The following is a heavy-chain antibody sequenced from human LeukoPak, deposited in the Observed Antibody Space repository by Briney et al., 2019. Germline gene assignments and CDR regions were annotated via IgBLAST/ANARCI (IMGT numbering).Heavy chain of an antibody. CDR2: IYSGGTT. CDR1: GFTVSSNY. CDR3: ARDKVWDYFYYYMDV. V-gene: IGHV3-53*01. Sequence: GGSLRLSCAASGFTVSSNYMTWVRQAPGKGLEWVSVIYSGGTTYYADSVKGRFTTSRDSSKNTLYLQMNNLRAEDTAVYYCARDKVWDYFYYYMDVWGKGTTVTVSS. J-gene: IGHJ6*03. D-gene: IGHD3-16*01.